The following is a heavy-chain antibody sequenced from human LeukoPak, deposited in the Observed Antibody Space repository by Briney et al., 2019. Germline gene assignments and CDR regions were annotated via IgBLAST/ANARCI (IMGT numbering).Heavy chain of an antibody. J-gene: IGHJ6*02. CDR3: ARVAYSSGWYKYYYYYYGMDV. CDR2: INPNSGGT. Sequence: ASVKVSCKASGYTFTGYYMHWVRQAPGQGLEWMGWINPNSGGTNYAQKLQGRVTMATDTSTSTAYMELRSLRSDDTAVYYCARVAYSSGWYKYYYYYYGMDVWGQGTTVTVSS. V-gene: IGHV1-2*02. CDR1: GYTFTGYY. D-gene: IGHD6-19*01.